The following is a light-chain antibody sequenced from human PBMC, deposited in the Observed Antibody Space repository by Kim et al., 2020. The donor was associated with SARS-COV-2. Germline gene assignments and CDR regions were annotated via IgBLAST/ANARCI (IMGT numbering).Light chain of an antibody. V-gene: IGLV2-14*03. CDR2: DVS. CDR3: SSYTSSSTLGV. J-gene: IGLJ3*02. CDR1: SRDVGGYNY. Sequence: SITISCTGTSRDVGGYNYVSWYQQHTGKAPKLLIYDVSNRPSGVSNRFSGSKSGNTASLTISGLQAEDEADYYCSSYTSSSTLGVFGGGTQLTVL.